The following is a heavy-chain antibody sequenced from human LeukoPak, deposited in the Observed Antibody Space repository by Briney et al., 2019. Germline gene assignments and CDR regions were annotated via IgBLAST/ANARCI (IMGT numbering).Heavy chain of an antibody. CDR3: AREGFDP. CDR2: IKTDGSTT. J-gene: IGHJ5*02. V-gene: IGHV3-74*01. CDR1: GFTFSSSW. Sequence: GGSLRLSCAVSGFTFSSSWMHWVRQAPGKGLVWVSHIKTDGSTTAYADSVKGRFTISRDNAKNTLYLQMNSLRAEDTGVYYCAREGFDPWGQGTLVTVSS.